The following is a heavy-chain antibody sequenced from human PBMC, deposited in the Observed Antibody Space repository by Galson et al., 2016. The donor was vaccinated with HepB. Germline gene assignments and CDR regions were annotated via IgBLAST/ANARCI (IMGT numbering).Heavy chain of an antibody. V-gene: IGHV3-23*01. CDR1: GFTFNSYA. D-gene: IGHD5-18*01. Sequence: SLRLSCAASGFTFNSYAMSWVRQAPGKGLEWVSVISGIGGSTYYADSVKGRFTISRDNSKNTLYLQMNSLRAEDTAVYYCAKDLSRTGILKGRHPDSWGQGTPVTASS. J-gene: IGHJ4*02. CDR2: ISGIGGST. CDR3: AKDLSRTGILKGRHPDS.